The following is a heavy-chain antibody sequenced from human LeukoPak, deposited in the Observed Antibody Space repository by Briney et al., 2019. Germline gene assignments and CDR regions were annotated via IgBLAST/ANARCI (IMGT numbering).Heavy chain of an antibody. J-gene: IGHJ6*03. CDR2: INPNSGGT. Sequence: ASVKVSCKASGYSFTGYYIHWVRQAPGQGLEWMGWINPNSGGTYYAQKFQGRVTMTRDTSISTAYMELSRLRSDGTAVYYCARDPGSSYSSSWYDYYYMDVWGKGTTVTISS. V-gene: IGHV1-2*02. CDR3: ARDPGSSYSSSWYDYYYMDV. D-gene: IGHD6-13*01. CDR1: GYSFTGYY.